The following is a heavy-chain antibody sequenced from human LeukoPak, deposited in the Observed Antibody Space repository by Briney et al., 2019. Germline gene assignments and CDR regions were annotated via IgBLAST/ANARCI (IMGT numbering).Heavy chain of an antibody. D-gene: IGHD3-16*01. Sequence: GGSLRLSCAASGFTFSTFWMSWVRQAPGKGLEWVANIRQDGGEKNYVDSVKGRCTISRDNAKNSLYLQMNSLRAEDTALYYCARDNPFGGYWGQGTLVTVSS. CDR2: IRQDGGEK. CDR3: ARDNPFGGY. CDR1: GFTFSTFW. J-gene: IGHJ4*02. V-gene: IGHV3-7*03.